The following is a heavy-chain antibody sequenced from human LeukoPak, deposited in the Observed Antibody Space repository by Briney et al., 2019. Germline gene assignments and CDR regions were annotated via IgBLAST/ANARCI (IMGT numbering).Heavy chain of an antibody. CDR3: ARVGSVATPARYFDY. Sequence: SETLSLTCTVSRGSISSYYWSWLRRPPGKGLEWIGNIYYSGSTNYNPSLQSRVTMSVDTSKNQFSLRLSSVTAADTAVYYCARVGSVATPARYFDYWGQGTLVTVSS. CDR2: IYYSGST. V-gene: IGHV4-59*01. J-gene: IGHJ4*02. CDR1: RGSISSYY. D-gene: IGHD5-12*01.